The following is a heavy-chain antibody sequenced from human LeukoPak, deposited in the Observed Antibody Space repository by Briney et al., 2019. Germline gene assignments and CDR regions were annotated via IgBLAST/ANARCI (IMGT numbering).Heavy chain of an antibody. CDR2: MNPNSGNT. CDR3: ARAAGFWSGYDY. Sequence: ASVKVSCKASGYTFTSYDINWVRQATGQGLEWMGWMNPNSGNTGYAQKFQGRVTITRNTSISTAYMELSSLRSEDTAVYYCARAAGFWSGYDYWGQGTLVTVSS. D-gene: IGHD3-3*01. CDR1: GYTFTSYD. V-gene: IGHV1-8*03. J-gene: IGHJ4*02.